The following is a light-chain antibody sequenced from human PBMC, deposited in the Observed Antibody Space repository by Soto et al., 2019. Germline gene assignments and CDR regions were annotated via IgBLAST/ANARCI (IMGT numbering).Light chain of an antibody. V-gene: IGKV3-15*01. CDR1: RSVSNS. CDR3: QQYNNWWT. J-gene: IGKJ1*01. CDR2: GAS. Sequence: RASRSVSNSLAWYQQKPGQAPRLLIYGASTRATGIPARFSGSGCGTEFTLTISSLQSEDFEVYYCQQYNNWWTFGQGTKVDIK.